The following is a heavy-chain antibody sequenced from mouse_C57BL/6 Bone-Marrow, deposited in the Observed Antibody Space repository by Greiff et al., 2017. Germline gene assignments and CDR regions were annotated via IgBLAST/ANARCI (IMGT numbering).Heavy chain of an antibody. CDR1: GFTFSSYT. CDR2: ISGGGGNT. V-gene: IGHV5-9*01. J-gene: IGHJ2*01. CDR3: ARREVY. Sequence: EVQLVESGGGLVKPGGSLKLSCAASGFTFSSYTMSWVRQTPEKRLEWVATISGGGGNTYYPDSVNGRFTISSDTAKNTLYLQMSSLRSEDTALYYCARREVYWGQGTTLTVSS.